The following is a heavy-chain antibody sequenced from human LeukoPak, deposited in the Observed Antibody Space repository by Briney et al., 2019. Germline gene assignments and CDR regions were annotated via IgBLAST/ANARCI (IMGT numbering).Heavy chain of an antibody. J-gene: IGHJ4*02. CDR3: ATLWFGESPRPGY. Sequence: ASVKVSCKASGYTFTGYYMHWVRQAPGQGLEWMGWINPNSGGTNYAQKFQGRVTMTRDTSISTAYMELSRLRSDDTAVYYCATLWFGESPRPGYWGQGTLVTVSS. CDR1: GYTFTGYY. V-gene: IGHV1-2*02. D-gene: IGHD3-10*01. CDR2: INPNSGGT.